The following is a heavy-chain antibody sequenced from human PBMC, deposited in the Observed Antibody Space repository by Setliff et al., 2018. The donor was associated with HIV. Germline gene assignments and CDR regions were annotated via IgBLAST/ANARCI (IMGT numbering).Heavy chain of an antibody. CDR2: IYTSGST. V-gene: IGHV4-61*09. D-gene: IGHD3-22*01. Sequence: LSLTCTVSGGSISSGSFYWSWIRQPAGKGLEWIGHIYTSGSTDYNPSLKSLVSISVDTSKNQFSLKLSSVTAADTAVYYCARASTMIVVVIKGFDIWGQGTMVTVS. CDR1: GGSISSGSFY. CDR3: ARASTMIVVVIKGFDI. J-gene: IGHJ3*02.